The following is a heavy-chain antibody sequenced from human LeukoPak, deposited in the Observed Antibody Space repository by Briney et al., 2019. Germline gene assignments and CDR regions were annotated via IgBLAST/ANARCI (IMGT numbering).Heavy chain of an antibody. CDR2: ISYTGST. CDR1: GGSISSYY. V-gene: IGHV4-59*01. CDR3: ARGRLSTEYSALDY. D-gene: IGHD1-26*01. J-gene: IGHJ4*02. Sequence: SETLSLTCTVSGGSISSYYWSRIRQPPGKGLEWIGYISYTGSTNYNPSLKSRVTISLDTSKNHFSLKLTSVTAADTAVYYCARGRLSTEYSALDYWGQGTLVTVSS.